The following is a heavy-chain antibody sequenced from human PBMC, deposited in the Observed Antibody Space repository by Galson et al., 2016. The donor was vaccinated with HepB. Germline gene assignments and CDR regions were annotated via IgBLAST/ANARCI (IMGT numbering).Heavy chain of an antibody. J-gene: IGHJ5*02. CDR2: IFHTGHT. CDR1: GGSISKPYW. CDR3: AGDPRTNCSGGSCYKWFDP. D-gene: IGHD2-15*01. V-gene: IGHV4/OR15-8*01. Sequence: ETLSLTCAVSGGSISKPYWWTWVRPPPGKTLEWIGEIFHTGHTDYNPSLKSRVTISVDKSKNHFSLKLTSVTAADTAGYYCAGDPRTNCSGGSCYKWFDPWGQGTLVTVSS.